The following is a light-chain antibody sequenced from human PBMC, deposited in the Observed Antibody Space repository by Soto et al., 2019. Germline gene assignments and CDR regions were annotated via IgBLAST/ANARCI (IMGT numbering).Light chain of an antibody. J-gene: IGLJ2*01. V-gene: IGLV2-14*01. CDR2: EVS. CDR3: SSYRSDSTRV. CDR1: NSDVGAYNY. Sequence: QSVLTQPASVSGSPGQSITISCTGTNSDVGAYNYVSWYQHHPGKAPKLMIYEVSYRPSGVSNRFSGSKSGNTASLTISGLQTEDEGDYYCSSYRSDSTRVFGGGTKVTVL.